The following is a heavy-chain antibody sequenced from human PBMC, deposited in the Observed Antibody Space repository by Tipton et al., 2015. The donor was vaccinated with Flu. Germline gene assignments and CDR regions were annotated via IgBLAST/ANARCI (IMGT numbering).Heavy chain of an antibody. V-gene: IGHV3-7*01. CDR3: ARYPMTTVVTRAFDI. D-gene: IGHD4-23*01. CDR1: GFTFSSYW. J-gene: IGHJ3*02. Sequence: SLRLSCAASGFTFSSYWMSWVRQAPGKGLEWVANIKQDGSEEYYVDSVKVRFTISRDNAKNSLYLQMNSLRAEDTAVYYCARYPMTTVVTRAFDIRGQVTVVTVPS. CDR2: IKQDGSEE.